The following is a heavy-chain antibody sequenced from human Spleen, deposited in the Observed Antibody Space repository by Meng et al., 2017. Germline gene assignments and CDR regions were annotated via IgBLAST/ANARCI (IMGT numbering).Heavy chain of an antibody. Sequence: GGSLRLSCAVSGVTFSGSDIHWVRQASGKGLEWVGRIGGRPKSYAAAYAAPVRGRFTISRDDSRNTAYLQMNSLKTEDSAVYYCTIYIRGHIGGQGTMVTVSS. V-gene: IGHV3-73*01. D-gene: IGHD6-19*01. J-gene: IGHJ3*02. CDR3: TIYIRGHI. CDR1: GVTFSGSD. CDR2: IGGRPKSYAA.